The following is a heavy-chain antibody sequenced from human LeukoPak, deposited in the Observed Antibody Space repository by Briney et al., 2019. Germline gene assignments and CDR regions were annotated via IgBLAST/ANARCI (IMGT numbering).Heavy chain of an antibody. CDR1: GFTFSSYA. Sequence: GGSLRLSCAASGFTFSSYAMHWVRQAPGKGLEWVAVISYDGSNKYHADSVKGRFTISRDNSKNTLYLQMNSLRAEDTAVYYCARARYSSYFDYWGQGTLVTVPS. CDR2: ISYDGSNK. J-gene: IGHJ4*02. D-gene: IGHD4-11*01. CDR3: ARARYSSYFDY. V-gene: IGHV3-30-3*01.